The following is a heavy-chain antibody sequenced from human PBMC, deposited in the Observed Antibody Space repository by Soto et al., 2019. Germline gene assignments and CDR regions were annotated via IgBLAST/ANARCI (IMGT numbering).Heavy chain of an antibody. V-gene: IGHV3-74*01. J-gene: IGHJ4*02. CDR2: TNSDGSST. CDR1: GFTFSSYW. CDR3: ARVKHYYDSSGYYQPFDY. Sequence: GGSLRLSCAASGFTFSSYWMHWVRQAPGKGLVWVSRTNSDGSSTSYADSVKGRFTISRDNAKNTLYLQMNSLRAEDTAVYYCARVKHYYDSSGYYQPFDYWGQGTLVTVSS. D-gene: IGHD3-22*01.